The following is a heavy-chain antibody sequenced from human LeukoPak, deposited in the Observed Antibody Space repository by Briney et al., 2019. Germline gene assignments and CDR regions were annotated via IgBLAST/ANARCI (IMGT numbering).Heavy chain of an antibody. Sequence: GGSLRLSCAASGFTFSSYSMSWVRQAPGKGLGWVAYISSRSSTIHYADSVKGRFTSSRDNAKNSLYLQMNSLRAEDTAVYYCARSAGIVVVPAAIGAYYFDYWGQGTLVTVSS. CDR3: ARSAGIVVVPAAIGAYYFDY. D-gene: IGHD2-2*02. V-gene: IGHV3-48*01. CDR2: ISSRSSTI. J-gene: IGHJ4*02. CDR1: GFTFSSYS.